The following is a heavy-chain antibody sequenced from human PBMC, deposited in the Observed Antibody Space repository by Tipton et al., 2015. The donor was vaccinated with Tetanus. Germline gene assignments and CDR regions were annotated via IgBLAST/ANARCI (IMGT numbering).Heavy chain of an antibody. CDR3: TRDRDWTLDV. Sequence: RSLRLSCAASGFIFRESAMHWVRQAPGKGLEWVAFIWYDGSNKYYVDSVKGRFTVSRDDAKNSVYLQVNSLRAEDTAVYYCTRDRDWTLDVWGQGTTVTVSS. CDR1: GFIFRESA. J-gene: IGHJ6*02. V-gene: IGHV3-33*01. CDR2: IWYDGSNK. D-gene: IGHD1-1*01.